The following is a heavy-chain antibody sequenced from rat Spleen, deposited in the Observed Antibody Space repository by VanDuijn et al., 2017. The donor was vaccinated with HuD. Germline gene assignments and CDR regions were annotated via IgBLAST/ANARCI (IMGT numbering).Heavy chain of an antibody. CDR2: ISYGDSSGHSIT. J-gene: IGHJ3*01. CDR3: ARSLDTYGWFAY. D-gene: IGHD2-1*01. CDR1: GFTFSDYG. V-gene: IGHV5-29*01. Sequence: EVQLVESGGGLVQPGRSLKLSCAASGFTFSDYGMAWVRQAPTKGLEWVATISYGDSSGHSITYYRDSVKGRFTISRDNAKSTLCLHLNSVTAEDTATYYCARSLDTYGWFAYWGQGTLVTVSS.